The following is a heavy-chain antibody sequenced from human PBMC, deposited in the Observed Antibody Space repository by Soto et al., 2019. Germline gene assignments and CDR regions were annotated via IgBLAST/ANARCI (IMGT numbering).Heavy chain of an antibody. Sequence: QVQLQESGPGLVKPSETLSLTCTVSGGSISSYYWSWIRQPPGKGLEWIGYIYYSGSTNYNPSLKSRVTISVDQSKNPFPLKLNSMTAADTAVYYCARHNYGSGSTYFDYWGQGTLVTVSS. V-gene: IGHV4-59*08. CDR2: IYYSGST. J-gene: IGHJ4*02. CDR3: ARHNYGSGSTYFDY. CDR1: GGSISSYY. D-gene: IGHD3-10*01.